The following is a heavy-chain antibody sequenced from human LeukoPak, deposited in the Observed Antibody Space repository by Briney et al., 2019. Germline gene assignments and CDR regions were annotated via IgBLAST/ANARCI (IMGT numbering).Heavy chain of an antibody. J-gene: IGHJ4*02. CDR3: AKEAADYDFWSGYSIFDY. CDR1: GFIFGGYA. CDR2: ISGSGGST. D-gene: IGHD3-3*01. V-gene: IGHV3-23*01. Sequence: GGSLRLSCAASGFIFGGYAMSWVRQAPGKGLEWVSAISGSGGSTYYADSVKGRFTISRDNSKNTLYLQMNSLRAEDTAVYYCAKEAADYDFWSGYSIFDYWGQGTLVTVSS.